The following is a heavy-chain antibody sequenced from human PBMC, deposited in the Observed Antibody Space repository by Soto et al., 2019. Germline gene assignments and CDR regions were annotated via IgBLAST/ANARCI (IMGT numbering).Heavy chain of an antibody. CDR2: ISPGSRYP. CDR3: VRGGGGGMFDL. CDR1: GFTFGDSY. V-gene: IGHV3-11*06. D-gene: IGHD2-15*01. J-gene: IGHJ4*02. Sequence: PGGSLRLSCAGSGFTFGDSYMSWIRQAPGKGLEWLSYISPGSRYPAYADSVKGRFTISRDNARRSLFLQMTSLTAEDTAMYYCVRGGGGGMFDLWGQGTMITVFS.